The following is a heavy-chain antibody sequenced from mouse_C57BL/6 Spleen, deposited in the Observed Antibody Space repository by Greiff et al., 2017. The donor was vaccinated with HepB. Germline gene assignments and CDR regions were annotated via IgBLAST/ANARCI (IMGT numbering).Heavy chain of an antibody. CDR2: IDPSDSET. Sequence: VQLQQPGAELVRPGSSVKLSCKASGYTFTSYWMHWVKQRPIQGLEWNGNIDPSDSETHYNQKFKDKATLTVDKSSSTGYMQLSSRTSEDSAVYYGARDYSKAWVAYWGQGTLVTVSA. CDR1: GYTFTSYW. J-gene: IGHJ3*01. D-gene: IGHD2-5*01. CDR3: ARDYSKAWVAY. V-gene: IGHV1-52*01.